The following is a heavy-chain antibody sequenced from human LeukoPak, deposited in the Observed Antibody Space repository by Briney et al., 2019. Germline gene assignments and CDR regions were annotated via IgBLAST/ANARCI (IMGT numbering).Heavy chain of an antibody. CDR3: ASSLTIFGPIGY. Sequence: ASVKVSCKASGYTFTSYCISWVRQAPGQGLEWMGWISTYNGNTNYAQKLQGRVTMTTDTSTSTAYMELRSLRSDDTAVYYCASSLTIFGPIGYWGQGTLVTVSS. J-gene: IGHJ4*02. V-gene: IGHV1-18*01. D-gene: IGHD3-3*01. CDR2: ISTYNGNT. CDR1: GYTFTSYC.